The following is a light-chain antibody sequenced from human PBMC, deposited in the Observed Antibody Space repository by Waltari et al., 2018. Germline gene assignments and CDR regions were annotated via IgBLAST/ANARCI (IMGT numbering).Light chain of an antibody. Sequence: DIQLTQFPSSLSASVGDTVNLTCRTSQTVTTFLHWYQQKPAQAPKLLIFAATSLQTGVPPRLCGGGSGTDVSLPITDLQPEDFATFYCQQNYLSPGVTFGPGTTVSVK. V-gene: IGKV1-39*01. J-gene: IGKJ3*01. CDR3: QQNYLSPGVT. CDR1: QTVTTF. CDR2: AAT.